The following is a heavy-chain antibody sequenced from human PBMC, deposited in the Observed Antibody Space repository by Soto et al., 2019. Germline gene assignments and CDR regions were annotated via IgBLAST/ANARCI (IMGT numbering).Heavy chain of an antibody. Sequence: ASVKVSCKASGYTFTGYYMHWVRQAPGQGLEWMGWINPNSGGTNYAQKFQGWVTMTRDTSISTAYMELSRLRSDGTAVYYCARDGGDGSGSPGGFDPWGQGTLVTVSS. V-gene: IGHV1-2*04. D-gene: IGHD3-10*01. CDR3: ARDGGDGSGSPGGFDP. CDR2: INPNSGGT. J-gene: IGHJ5*02. CDR1: GYTFTGYY.